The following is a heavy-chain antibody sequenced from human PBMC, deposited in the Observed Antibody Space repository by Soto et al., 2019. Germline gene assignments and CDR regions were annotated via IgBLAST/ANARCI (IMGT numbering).Heavy chain of an antibody. Sequence: GGSLRLSCAASGFTFSSYGMHWVRQAPGKGLEWVAVISYDGSNKYYADSVKGRFTISRDNSKNTLYLQMNSLRAEDTAVYYCAKDRGLRFLEWLPYNWGQGTLVTVSS. V-gene: IGHV3-30*18. CDR3: AKDRGLRFLEWLPYN. D-gene: IGHD3-3*01. CDR1: GFTFSSYG. J-gene: IGHJ4*02. CDR2: ISYDGSNK.